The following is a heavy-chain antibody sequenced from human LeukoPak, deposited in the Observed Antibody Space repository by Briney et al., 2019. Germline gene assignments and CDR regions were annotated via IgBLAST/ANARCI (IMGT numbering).Heavy chain of an antibody. Sequence: SETLSLTCTVSGGSISSGDYYWSWIRQPPGKGPEWIGYIYYSGSTYYNPSLKSRVTISVDTSKNQFSLKLSSVTAADTAVYYCARAGSSMVRGVALGYWGQGTLVTVSS. CDR1: GGSISSGDYY. V-gene: IGHV4-30-4*01. J-gene: IGHJ4*02. CDR3: ARAGSSMVRGVALGY. D-gene: IGHD3-10*01. CDR2: IYYSGST.